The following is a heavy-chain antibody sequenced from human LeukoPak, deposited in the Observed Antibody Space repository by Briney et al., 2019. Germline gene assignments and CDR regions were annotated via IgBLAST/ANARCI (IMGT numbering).Heavy chain of an antibody. V-gene: IGHV4-59*11. J-gene: IGHJ4*02. CDR2: IYYSGTT. CDR3: ARGAYIAAAQYGY. D-gene: IGHD6-13*01. CDR1: GGSLSSHY. Sequence: SETPSLACTVSGGSLSSHYWSWIRQPPGKGLEWIGYIYYSGTTNYNPSLKSRVTISVDTSKNQFSLKLSSVTAADTAVYYCARGAYIAAAQYGYWGQGTLVTVSS.